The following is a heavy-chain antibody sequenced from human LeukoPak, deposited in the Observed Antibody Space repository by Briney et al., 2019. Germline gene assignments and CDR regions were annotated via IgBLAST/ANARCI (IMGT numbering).Heavy chain of an antibody. J-gene: IGHJ4*02. CDR3: ARDLQLFGLGY. CDR1: GYTFTSYG. Sequence: GASVKVSCKASGYTFTSYGISWVRQAPGQGLEWMGWISAYNGNTNYAQKLQGRVTMTTDTSTSTAYMELSSLRSEDTAVYYCARDLQLFGLGYWGQGTLVTVSS. V-gene: IGHV1-18*01. D-gene: IGHD2-2*01. CDR2: ISAYNGNT.